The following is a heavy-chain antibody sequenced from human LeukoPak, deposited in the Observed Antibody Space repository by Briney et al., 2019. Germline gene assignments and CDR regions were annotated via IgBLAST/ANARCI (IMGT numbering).Heavy chain of an antibody. D-gene: IGHD1-26*01. V-gene: IGHV4-34*01. Sequence: PSETLSLTCAVYGGSFSGYYWSWIRQPPGKGLEWIGEINHSGSTNYNPSLKSRVTISVDTSKNQFSLKLSPVTAADTAVYYCARGSGSYTGDYWGQGTLVTVSS. CDR3: ARGSGSYTGDY. CDR1: GGSFSGYY. CDR2: INHSGST. J-gene: IGHJ4*02.